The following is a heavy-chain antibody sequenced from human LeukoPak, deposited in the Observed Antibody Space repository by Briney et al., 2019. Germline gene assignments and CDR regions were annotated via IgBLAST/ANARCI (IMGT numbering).Heavy chain of an antibody. V-gene: IGHV3-73*01. D-gene: IGHD3-3*01. CDR1: GFTFSGSA. J-gene: IGHJ6*03. Sequence: GGSLRLSCAASGFTFSGSAMHWVRQASGKGLEWVGRIRSKANSYATAYAASVKGRFTISRDDPKNTAYLQMNSLKTEDTAVYYCTRTYDFWSGYSGPYYYMDVWGKGTTVTVSS. CDR3: TRTYDFWSGYSGPYYYMDV. CDR2: IRSKANSYAT.